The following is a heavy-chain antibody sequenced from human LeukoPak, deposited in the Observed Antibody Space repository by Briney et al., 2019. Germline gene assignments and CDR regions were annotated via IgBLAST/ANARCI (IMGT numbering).Heavy chain of an antibody. D-gene: IGHD6-19*01. CDR1: GFTFSIYS. CDR2: ISSSSSYI. V-gene: IGHV3-21*01. Sequence: GGSLRLSCAASGFTFSIYSMNWVRQAPGKGLEWVSSISSSSSYIYYADSVKGRFTISRDNAKNSLYLQMNSLRAEDTAVYYCASLTHYSSGWYGDFDYWGQGTLVTVSS. CDR3: ASLTHYSSGWYGDFDY. J-gene: IGHJ4*02.